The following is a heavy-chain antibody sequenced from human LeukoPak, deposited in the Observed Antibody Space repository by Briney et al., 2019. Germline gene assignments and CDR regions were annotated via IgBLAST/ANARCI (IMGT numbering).Heavy chain of an antibody. J-gene: IGHJ4*02. CDR3: AQDYYDSSGYLDY. V-gene: IGHV1-69*05. CDR1: GYTFTGYY. CDR2: IIPIFGTA. Sequence: GASVKVSCKASGYTFTGYYMHWVRQAPGQGLEWMGRIIPIFGTANYAQKFQGRVTITTDESTSTAYMELSSLRSEDTAVYYCAQDYYDSSGYLDYWGQGTLVTVSS. D-gene: IGHD3-22*01.